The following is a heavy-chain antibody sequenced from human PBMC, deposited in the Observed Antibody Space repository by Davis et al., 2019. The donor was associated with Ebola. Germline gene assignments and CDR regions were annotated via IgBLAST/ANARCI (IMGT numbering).Heavy chain of an antibody. CDR1: GFIFDDYS. CDR2: ISWNGASI. V-gene: IGHV3-9*01. Sequence: PGGSLRLSCAASGFIFDDYSMHWVRQAPGKGLQWVAGISWNGASIDYADSVKGRFTISRDNAKASLYLQMDSLKTGDTAFYYCARDLGRVTVGNWGQGTLVTVSS. J-gene: IGHJ4*02. CDR3: ARDLGRVTVGN. D-gene: IGHD4-17*01.